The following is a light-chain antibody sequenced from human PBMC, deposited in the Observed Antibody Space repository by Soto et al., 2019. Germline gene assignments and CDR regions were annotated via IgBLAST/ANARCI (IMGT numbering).Light chain of an antibody. CDR1: TSNIGSNT. Sequence: QSVLTQPPSASGTPGQSVTISCSGSTSNIGSNTVNWYQQLPGTAPKLLVYSNDQRPSGVPDRFSASKSGTSAFLAISGLQSEDEADYDCGTWDSSLNGYVVFGGGTKVTVL. CDR2: SND. CDR3: GTWDSSLNGYVV. V-gene: IGLV1-44*01. J-gene: IGLJ2*01.